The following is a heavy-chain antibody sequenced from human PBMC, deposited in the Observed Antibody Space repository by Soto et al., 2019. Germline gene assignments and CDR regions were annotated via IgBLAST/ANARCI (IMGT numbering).Heavy chain of an antibody. CDR1: GYTFTGYY. V-gene: IGHV1-2*04. Sequence: ASVKVSCKASGYTFTGYYMHWVRQAPGQGLEWMGWINPNSGGTNYAQKFQGWVTMTRDTSISTAYMELSRLRSDDTAVYYCARVHNYDILTGYPPYGMDVWGQGTKVTVSS. J-gene: IGHJ6*01. CDR2: INPNSGGT. D-gene: IGHD3-9*01. CDR3: ARVHNYDILTGYPPYGMDV.